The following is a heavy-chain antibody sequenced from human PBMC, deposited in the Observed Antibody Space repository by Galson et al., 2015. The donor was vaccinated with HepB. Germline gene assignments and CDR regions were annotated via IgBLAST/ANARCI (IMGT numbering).Heavy chain of an antibody. CDR2: IYWDDDK. D-gene: IGHD5-18*01. J-gene: IGHJ4*02. CDR1: GFSLSTSGVG. V-gene: IGHV2-5*02. Sequence: PALVEPTQTLTLTCTFSGFSLSTSGVGVGWIRQPPGKALEWLALIYWDDDKRYSPSLKSRLTITKDTSKNQVVLTMTNMDPVDTATYYCAHRREYSYGFRSHFDYWGQGTLVTVSS. CDR3: AHRREYSYGFRSHFDY.